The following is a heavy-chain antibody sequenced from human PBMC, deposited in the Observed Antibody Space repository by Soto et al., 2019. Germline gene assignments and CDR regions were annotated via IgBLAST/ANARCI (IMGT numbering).Heavy chain of an antibody. Sequence: GSLRLSCTASGFTFGDYAMGWFRQASGKGLEWVGFIRSKAYGGTTEYAASVKGRFTISRDDSKSIAYLQMNSLKTEDTAVYYCNSQIVVVPAAMGYFDYWGQGTLVTVSS. J-gene: IGHJ4*02. V-gene: IGHV3-49*03. D-gene: IGHD2-2*01. CDR1: GFTFGDYA. CDR2: IRSKAYGGTT. CDR3: NSQIVVVPAAMGYFDY.